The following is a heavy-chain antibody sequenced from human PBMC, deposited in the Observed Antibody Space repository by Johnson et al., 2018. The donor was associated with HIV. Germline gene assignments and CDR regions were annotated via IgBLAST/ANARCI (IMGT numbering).Heavy chain of an antibody. CDR1: GFNFADYA. Sequence: VQLVESGGGLVQPGRSLRLSCVVSGFNFADYAMHWVRQVPGKGLEWVSGINWNGGSTGFADSVKGRFTISRDNAKNSMYLQMNSLRVEDTALYYCVRDTGYCSGGRCDDAFDVWGQGTMVTVSS. J-gene: IGHJ3*01. D-gene: IGHD2-15*01. CDR3: VRDTGYCSGGRCDDAFDV. CDR2: INWNGGST. V-gene: IGHV3-9*01.